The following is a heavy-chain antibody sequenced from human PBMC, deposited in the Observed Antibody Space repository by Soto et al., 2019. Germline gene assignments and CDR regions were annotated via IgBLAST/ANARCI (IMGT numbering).Heavy chain of an antibody. CDR2: IYYSGST. CDR3: ARSPPYGDYYFDY. V-gene: IGHV4-31*03. D-gene: IGHD4-17*01. Sequence: TSETLSLTCTVSGGSISSGGYYWSWIRQHPGKGLEWIGYIYYSGSTYYNPSLKSRVTISVDTSKNQFSLKLSSVTAADTAVYYCARSPPYGDYYFDYWGQGTLVTVPQ. CDR1: GGSISSGGYY. J-gene: IGHJ4*02.